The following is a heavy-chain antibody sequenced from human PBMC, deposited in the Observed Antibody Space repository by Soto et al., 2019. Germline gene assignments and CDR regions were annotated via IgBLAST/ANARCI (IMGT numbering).Heavy chain of an antibody. CDR3: ARGVVLWFGEPDY. Sequence: QVQLVESGGGVVQPGRSLRLSCAASGFTFSSYGMHWVRQAPGKGLEWVAVIWYDGSNKYYADSVKGRFTISRDNSKNTLYLQMNSLRAEDTAVYYCARGVVLWFGEPDYWGQGTLVTVSS. J-gene: IGHJ4*02. CDR1: GFTFSSYG. D-gene: IGHD3-10*01. CDR2: IWYDGSNK. V-gene: IGHV3-33*01.